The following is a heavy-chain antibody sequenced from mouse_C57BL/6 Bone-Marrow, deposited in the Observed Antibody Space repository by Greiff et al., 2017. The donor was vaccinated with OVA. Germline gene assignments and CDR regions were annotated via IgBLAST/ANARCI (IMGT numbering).Heavy chain of an antibody. CDR1: GYTFTSYW. Sequence: QVHVKQSGAELVKPGASVKLSCKASGYTFTSYWMHWVKQRPGQGLEWIGMIHPNSGSTNYNEKFKSKATLTVDKSSSTAYMQLSSLTSEDSAVYYCAGDYGAWFAYWGQGTLVTVSA. CDR3: AGDYGAWFAY. J-gene: IGHJ3*01. CDR2: IHPNSGST. D-gene: IGHD2-4*01. V-gene: IGHV1-64*01.